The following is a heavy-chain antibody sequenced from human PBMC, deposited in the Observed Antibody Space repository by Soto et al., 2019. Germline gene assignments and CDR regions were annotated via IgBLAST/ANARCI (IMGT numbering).Heavy chain of an antibody. CDR2: MNPNSGNT. D-gene: IGHD1-26*01. CDR1: GYTFTGYD. V-gene: IGHV1-8*02. CDR3: AGEKVGTTGIDF. Sequence: QAPLVQSGAEVKKPGASVKVSCKASGYTFTGYDINWVRQAPGQGLEWMGWMNPNSGNTGYAQNFQGRVTMTRDNSITTAYMERISLRDDDSAVYYCAGEKVGTTGIDFWGQGTLVTVSS. J-gene: IGHJ4*02.